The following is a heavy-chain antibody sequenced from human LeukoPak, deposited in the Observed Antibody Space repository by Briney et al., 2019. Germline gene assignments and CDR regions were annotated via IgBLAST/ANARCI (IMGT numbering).Heavy chain of an antibody. CDR3: AKGRSGPFDY. D-gene: IGHD3-10*01. Sequence: GSLRLSCAASGFTFSSYAMSWVRQAPGKGLEWVSAISGSGGSTYYADSVKGRFTISRGNSKNALYLQMNSLRAEDTAVYYCAKGRSGPFDYWGQGTLVTVSS. J-gene: IGHJ4*02. CDR2: ISGSGGST. V-gene: IGHV3-23*01. CDR1: GFTFSSYA.